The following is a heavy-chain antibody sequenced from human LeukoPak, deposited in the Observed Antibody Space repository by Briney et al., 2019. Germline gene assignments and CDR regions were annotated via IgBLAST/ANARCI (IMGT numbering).Heavy chain of an antibody. Sequence: GESLKISCKGPGYTFTSYWSGWLRQMHGKGLGWMEIIYPVDSDTRYRPSCQGQVTISADKSISTAYLQSSSLTTSATDMYYCATASDTIVPMVRADISYYYYGMDVWGQGTTVTVSS. CDR2: IYPVDSDT. CDR3: ATASDTIVPMVRADISYYYYGMDV. D-gene: IGHD3-10*01. J-gene: IGHJ6*02. V-gene: IGHV5-51*01. CDR1: GYTFTSYW.